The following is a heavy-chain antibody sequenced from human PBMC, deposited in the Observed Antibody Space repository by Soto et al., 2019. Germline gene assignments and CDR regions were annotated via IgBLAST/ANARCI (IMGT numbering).Heavy chain of an antibody. CDR2: ISGSGGRT. V-gene: IGHV3-23*01. J-gene: IGHJ4*02. CDR3: AKRAHGLYLDY. Sequence: EVQLLESGGGLVQPGGSLRLSCAASGFTFSSYAMNWVRQAPGKGLEWVSVISGSGGRTYYADSVKGRFTISRDNSQNTLYLQMKSVRAENTAVYYCAKRAHGLYLDYWGEGTLVTVSS. CDR1: GFTFSSYA.